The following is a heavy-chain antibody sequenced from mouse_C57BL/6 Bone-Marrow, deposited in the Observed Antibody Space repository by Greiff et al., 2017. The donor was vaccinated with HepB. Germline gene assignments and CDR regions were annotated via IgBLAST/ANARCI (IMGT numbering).Heavy chain of an antibody. J-gene: IGHJ1*03. CDR2: IFPGSGST. CDR1: GYTFTDYY. Sequence: QVQLQQSGPELVKPGASVKISCKASGYTFTDYYINWVKQRPGQGLEWIGWIFPGSGSTYYNEKFKGKATLTVDKSSSTAYMLLSSLTSEDSAVYSCARTYYYGSSPWYFDVWGTGTTVTVSS. V-gene: IGHV1-75*01. D-gene: IGHD1-1*01. CDR3: ARTYYYGSSPWYFDV.